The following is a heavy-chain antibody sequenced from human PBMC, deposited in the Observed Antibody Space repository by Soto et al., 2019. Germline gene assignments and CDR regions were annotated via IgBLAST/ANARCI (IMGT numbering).Heavy chain of an antibody. CDR3: AKNIYDILAGHPGPDYCWMDV. CDR2: IGPDGSST. D-gene: IGHD3-9*01. J-gene: IGHJ6*02. CDR1: GFPFSSHR. Sequence: PGGSLRLSCAASGFPFSSHRMHWVRYAPGQGLVWGSHIGPDGSSTRDADSVQGRVTISRDNARHTLYLQMNSLRAEDTAVYYWAKNIYDILAGHPGPDYCWMDVGGQWTTVTVTS. V-gene: IGHV3-74*01.